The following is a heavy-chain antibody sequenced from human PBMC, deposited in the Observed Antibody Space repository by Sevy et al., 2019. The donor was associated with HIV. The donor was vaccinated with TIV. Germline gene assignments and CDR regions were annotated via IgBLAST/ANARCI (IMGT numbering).Heavy chain of an antibody. Sequence: GGSLRLSCAASGFTFSSYSMNWVRQAPGKGLEWVSYISSSRSTIYYADSVKGRFTISRDNAKNSLYLQMNSLRAEDTAVYYCARDRCSSTSCYRDYYYGMDVRGQGTTVTVSS. CDR3: ARDRCSSTSCYRDYYYGMDV. D-gene: IGHD2-2*02. CDR2: ISSSRSTI. J-gene: IGHJ6*02. CDR1: GFTFSSYS. V-gene: IGHV3-48*01.